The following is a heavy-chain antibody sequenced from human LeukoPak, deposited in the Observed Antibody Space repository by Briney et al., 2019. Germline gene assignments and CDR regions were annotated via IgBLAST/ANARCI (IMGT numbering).Heavy chain of an antibody. Sequence: WETLPLTCTVSGGSISVYYWSWIRQPPGKGLEWIAYIDYTGSTKYNPSLRSRVTISLDAPNNQIFLNLSSVTATDTAVYYCARPDSHLSAFDIWGQGTMVSVSS. CDR3: ARPDSHLSAFDI. CDR2: IDYTGST. D-gene: IGHD2-21*01. V-gene: IGHV4-59*08. CDR1: GGSISVYY. J-gene: IGHJ3*02.